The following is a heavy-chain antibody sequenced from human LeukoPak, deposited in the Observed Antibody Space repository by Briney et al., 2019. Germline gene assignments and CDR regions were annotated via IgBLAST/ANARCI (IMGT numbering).Heavy chain of an antibody. Sequence: PSETLSLTCAVYGGSFSGYYWSWIRQPPGKGLEWIGEINHSGSTNYNPSLKSRVTISVDTSKNQFSLKLSSVTAADTAVYYCARDSSGSYGWFDPWGQGTLVTVSS. J-gene: IGHJ5*02. D-gene: IGHD1-26*01. CDR1: GGSFSGYY. CDR2: INHSGST. CDR3: ARDSSGSYGWFDP. V-gene: IGHV4-34*01.